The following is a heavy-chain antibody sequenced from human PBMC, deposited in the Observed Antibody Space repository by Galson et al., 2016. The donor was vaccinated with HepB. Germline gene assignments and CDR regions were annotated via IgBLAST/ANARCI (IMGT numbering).Heavy chain of an antibody. V-gene: IGHV1-2*02. CDR2: INPNSGNP. CDR1: GYTFSDYY. D-gene: IGHD6-13*01. Sequence: SVKVSCKASGYTFSDYYLHWVRQAPGQGLEWMGWINPNSGNPDSAQHFQGRVTMTRDTSISTAYLELFRLTTDDTAVYFCARVRPGAAAWKPFDPWGQGTLVTVS. J-gene: IGHJ5*02. CDR3: ARVRPGAAAWKPFDP.